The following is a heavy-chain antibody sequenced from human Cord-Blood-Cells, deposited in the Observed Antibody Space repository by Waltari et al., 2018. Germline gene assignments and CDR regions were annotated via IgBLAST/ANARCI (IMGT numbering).Heavy chain of an antibody. J-gene: IGHJ3*02. CDR2: INHSGST. D-gene: IGHD4-17*01. Sequence: QVQLQQWGAGLLKPSETLSLTCAVYGGSFSGYYWSWIRQPPGKGLEWIGEINHSGSTDYNPSLKSRVTISVDTSKNQFSLKLCSVTAADTAVYYCAMTVTTTDAFDIWGQGTMVTVSS. CDR1: GGSFSGYY. V-gene: IGHV4-34*01. CDR3: AMTVTTTDAFDI.